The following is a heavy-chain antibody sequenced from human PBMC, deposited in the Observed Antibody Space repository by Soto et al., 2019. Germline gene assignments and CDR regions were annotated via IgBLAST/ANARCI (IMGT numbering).Heavy chain of an antibody. V-gene: IGHV3-15*01. CDR2: IKSKTDGGTT. CDR3: TTDLGGEVVAATLTTGIAVAGTETGDNWFDP. CDR1: GFTFSNAW. Sequence: GGSLRLSCAASGFTFSNAWMSWVRQAPGKGLEWVGRIKSKTDGGTTDYAAPVKGRFTISRDDSKNTLYLQMNSLKTEDTAVYYCTTDLGGEVVAATLTTGIAVAGTETGDNWFDPWGQGTLVTVSS. D-gene: IGHD6-19*01. J-gene: IGHJ5*02.